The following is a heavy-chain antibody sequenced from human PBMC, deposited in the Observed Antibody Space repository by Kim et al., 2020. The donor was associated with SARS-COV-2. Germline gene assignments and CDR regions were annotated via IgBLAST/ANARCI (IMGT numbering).Heavy chain of an antibody. J-gene: IGHJ6*02. V-gene: IGHV4-59*13. CDR3: TRKEDYFYGMDV. Sequence: SETLSLTCTVSGGSISSYYWSWIRQPPGKGLEWIGYIYYSGSTNYNPSLKSRVTISVDTSKNQFSLKLSSVTAADTAVYYCTRKEDYFYGMDVWGQGT. CDR2: IYYSGST. CDR1: GGSISSYY.